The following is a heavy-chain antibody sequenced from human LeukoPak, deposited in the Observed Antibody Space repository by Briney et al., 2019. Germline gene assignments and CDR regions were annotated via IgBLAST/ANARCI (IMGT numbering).Heavy chain of an antibody. V-gene: IGHV4-61*01. CDR2: IYNGVNT. CDR3: ARHYGP. CDR1: VASVRGASN. J-gene: IGHJ5*02. D-gene: IGHD3-16*01. Sequence: SETLSLTSTVSVASVRGASNGTWIGQPPGKGVEWIAHIYNGVNTNYNPSLKSRVTISVDTSKNQFSLRLNSVTAAGTAVYYCARHYGPWGQGTLVTVSS.